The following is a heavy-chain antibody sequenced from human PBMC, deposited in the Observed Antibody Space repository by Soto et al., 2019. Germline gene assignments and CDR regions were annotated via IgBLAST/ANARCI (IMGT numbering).Heavy chain of an antibody. CDR3: AAEFTFYSNYVYYYYGMDV. D-gene: IGHD4-4*01. V-gene: IGHV3-33*08. CDR2: IWYDGSNK. Sequence: GGSLRLSCAVSGFTFSSYGMHWVRQAPDKGLEWVAVIWYDGSNKNYADSVKGRFTISRDNAKNTLYLQMNSLRAEDTAVYYCAAEFTFYSNYVYYYYGMDVWGQGTTVTVSS. CDR1: GFTFSSYG. J-gene: IGHJ6*02.